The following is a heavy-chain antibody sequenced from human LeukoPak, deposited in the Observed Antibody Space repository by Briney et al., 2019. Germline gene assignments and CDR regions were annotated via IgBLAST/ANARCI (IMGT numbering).Heavy chain of an antibody. Sequence: SETLSLTCTFSGGFISGNYWSWIRQPPGKGLEWVGYIYYSGSTNYNPSLKSRVTTSVDTSKNQFSLKLSSVTAADTAVYYCARDSGGNSNYYYGLDVWRQGTTVTVSS. CDR2: IYYSGST. CDR3: ARDSGGNSNYYYGLDV. J-gene: IGHJ6*02. D-gene: IGHD4-23*01. V-gene: IGHV4-59*01. CDR1: GGFISGNY.